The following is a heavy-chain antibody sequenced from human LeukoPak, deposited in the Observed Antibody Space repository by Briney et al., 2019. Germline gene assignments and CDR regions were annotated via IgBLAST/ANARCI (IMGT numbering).Heavy chain of an antibody. CDR3: AKDILSIGYSYGLVDYYYGMDV. CDR1: GFTFSSYG. J-gene: IGHJ6*02. D-gene: IGHD5-18*01. CDR2: ISYDGSNK. V-gene: IGHV3-30*18. Sequence: PGRSLRLSCAASGFTFSSYGMHWVRQAPGKGLEWVAVISYDGSNKYYADSVKGRFTISRDNSKNTLYLQMNSLRAEDTAVYYCAKDILSIGYSYGLVDYYYGMDVWGQGTTVTVSS.